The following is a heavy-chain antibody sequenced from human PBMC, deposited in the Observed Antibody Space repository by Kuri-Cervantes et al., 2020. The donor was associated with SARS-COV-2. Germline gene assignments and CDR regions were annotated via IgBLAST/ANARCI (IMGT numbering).Heavy chain of an antibody. V-gene: IGHV3-30*14. Sequence: GRSLRPSWAPSGFSSGNYAIHWVRQPPGKGLGWVAVIPNDGNNKYHADSVRGRFTISRDNSKNTLYLQMNSLSPENTAVYYCARDMTTDPYYYQYLDVWGKGTTVTVSS. CDR3: ARDMTTDPYYYQYLDV. CDR2: IPNDGNNK. J-gene: IGHJ6*03. D-gene: IGHD4-11*01. CDR1: GFSSGNYA.